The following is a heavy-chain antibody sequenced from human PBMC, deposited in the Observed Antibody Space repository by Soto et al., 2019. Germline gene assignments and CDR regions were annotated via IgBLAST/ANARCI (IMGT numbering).Heavy chain of an antibody. V-gene: IGHV1-2*04. Sequence: ASVKVSCKASGYTFTGYYMHWVRQAPGQGLEWMGWINPNSGGTNYEQKFQGWVTMTRGTSISTAYMELSRLRSDDTAVYYCARAGGGSSWFDYWGQGTLVTVSS. D-gene: IGHD6-13*01. CDR1: GYTFTGYY. CDR2: INPNSGGT. J-gene: IGHJ4*02. CDR3: ARAGGGSSWFDY.